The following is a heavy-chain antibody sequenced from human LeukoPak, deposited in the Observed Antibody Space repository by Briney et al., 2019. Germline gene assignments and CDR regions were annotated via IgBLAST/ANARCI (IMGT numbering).Heavy chain of an antibody. Sequence: GRSLTLSCAASGFTFSSYSMNWVRQAPGQGLERVSYISSSSSTIYYADSVKGRFTISRENAKTSLYLQMNSLSAEDTAVYYCARGSPTTVTLFDYWGQGTLVTVSS. CDR1: GFTFSSYS. CDR3: ARGSPTTVTLFDY. V-gene: IGHV3-48*01. J-gene: IGHJ4*02. D-gene: IGHD4-11*01. CDR2: ISSSSSTI.